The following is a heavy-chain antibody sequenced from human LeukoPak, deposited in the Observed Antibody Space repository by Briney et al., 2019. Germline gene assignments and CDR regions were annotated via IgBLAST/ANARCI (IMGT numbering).Heavy chain of an antibody. Sequence: PGGSLRLSCSASGFTFSSYAMHWVRQAPGKGLEWVGYIYSSGNTNYNPSLKSRVTTSVDTSKNQFSLKLTSVTATDTAMYYCARSGGGLQFNIWGQGTMVTVSS. D-gene: IGHD3-16*01. CDR1: GFTFSSYA. J-gene: IGHJ3*02. CDR2: IYSSGNT. CDR3: ARSGGGLQFNI. V-gene: IGHV4-59*01.